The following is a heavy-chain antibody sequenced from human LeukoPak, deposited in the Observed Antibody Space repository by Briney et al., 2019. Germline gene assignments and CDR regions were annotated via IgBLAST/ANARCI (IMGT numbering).Heavy chain of an antibody. Sequence: SETLSLTCTVSGGSISSYYWSWIRQPAGKGLEWIGRIYTSGSTNYNPSLKSRVTMPVDTSKDQFSLKLSSVTAADTAVYYCAREGSGWYYYYYMDVWGKGTTVTVSS. J-gene: IGHJ6*03. D-gene: IGHD6-19*01. CDR2: IYTSGST. V-gene: IGHV4-4*07. CDR3: AREGSGWYYYYYMDV. CDR1: GGSISSYY.